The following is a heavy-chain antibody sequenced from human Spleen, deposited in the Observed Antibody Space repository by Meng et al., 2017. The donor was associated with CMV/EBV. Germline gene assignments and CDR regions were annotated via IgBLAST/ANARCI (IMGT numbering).Heavy chain of an antibody. J-gene: IGHJ4*02. Sequence: FSGFSLTSRAMAVGWIRQPPGKAPEWLALIYGNDETHYSPSLKSSLTITKDTARNRVVLAMTDLNPVDSGTYYCAHRRAGFGELFDYWGQGSLVTVSS. V-gene: IGHV2-5*01. D-gene: IGHD3-10*01. CDR3: AHRRAGFGELFDY. CDR1: GFSLTSRAMA. CDR2: IYGNDET.